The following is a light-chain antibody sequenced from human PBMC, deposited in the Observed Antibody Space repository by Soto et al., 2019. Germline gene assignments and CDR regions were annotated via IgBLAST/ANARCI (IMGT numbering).Light chain of an antibody. V-gene: IGKV3D-15*01. CDR1: QSINSF. Sequence: EIALTKSPVTLSLSPGAAATPSCRASQSINSFLAWYQQRRGQAPRLLIHGASNRATGIPDRFSGSGSGTEFTLTISSLQPDDFATYYCQHYNSYSEAFGQGTKVDIK. CDR3: QHYNSYSEA. CDR2: GAS. J-gene: IGKJ1*01.